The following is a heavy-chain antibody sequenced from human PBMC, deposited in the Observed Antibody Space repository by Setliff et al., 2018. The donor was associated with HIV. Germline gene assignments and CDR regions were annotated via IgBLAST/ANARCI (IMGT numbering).Heavy chain of an antibody. CDR3: ARIATTMTPNDF. Sequence: GGSLRLSCAASGFTFSTYWMHWVRQAPGKGLVWVSRVNNDGSATHYADSVKGRFTISRDNAKNTGFLQMNRVKAEDTALYYCARIATTMTPNDFGGQGTLVTVSS. CDR1: GFTFSTYW. J-gene: IGHJ4*02. CDR2: VNNDGSAT. V-gene: IGHV3-74*01. D-gene: IGHD4-4*01.